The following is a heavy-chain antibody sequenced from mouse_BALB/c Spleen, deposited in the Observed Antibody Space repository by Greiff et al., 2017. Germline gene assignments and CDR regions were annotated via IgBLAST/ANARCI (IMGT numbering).Heavy chain of an antibody. V-gene: IGHV14-3*02. D-gene: IGHD2-1*01. CDR3: ARNYGNWYAMDD. J-gene: IGHJ4*01. CDR1: GFNIKDTY. CDR2: IDPANGNT. Sequence: EVQLQQSGAELVKPGASVKLSCTASGFNIKDTYMHWVKQRPEQGLEWIGRIDPANGNTKYDPKFQGKATITADKSSNTAYLQLSSLTSEDTAVDYCARNYGNWYAMDDGGQGTSVTVAS.